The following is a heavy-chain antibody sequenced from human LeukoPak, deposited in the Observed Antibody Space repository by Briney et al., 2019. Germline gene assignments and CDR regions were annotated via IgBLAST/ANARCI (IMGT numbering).Heavy chain of an antibody. CDR1: GLTVSSYG. Sequence: PGGSLRLSCGASGLTVSSYGMSWVRQAPGKGLEWVSTIIGSAVNTYYADSVKGRFTISRDDSKNTAYLQMNSLKTEDTAVYYCTRHQGDYYYYGMDVWGQGTTVTVSS. CDR3: TRHQGDYYYYGMDV. J-gene: IGHJ6*02. V-gene: IGHV3-23*01. CDR2: IIGSAVNT.